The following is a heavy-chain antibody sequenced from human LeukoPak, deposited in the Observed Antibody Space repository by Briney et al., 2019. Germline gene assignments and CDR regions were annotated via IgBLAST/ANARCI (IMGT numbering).Heavy chain of an antibody. J-gene: IGHJ5*02. CDR1: GFTFSSYA. V-gene: IGHV3-23*01. Sequence: GGSLRLSCAASGFTFSSYAMSWVRQAPGKGLEWVSAISGSGGSTYYADSVKGRFTISRDNSKNTLYLQMNSLRAEDTAVYYCAKGSGLLWFGESYNWFDPWGQGTLVTVSS. CDR2: ISGSGGST. D-gene: IGHD3-10*01. CDR3: AKGSGLLWFGESYNWFDP.